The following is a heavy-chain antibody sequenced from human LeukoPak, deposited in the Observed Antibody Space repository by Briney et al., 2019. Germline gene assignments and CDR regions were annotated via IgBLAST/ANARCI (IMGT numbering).Heavy chain of an antibody. CDR2: INHSGST. D-gene: IGHD4-23*01. Sequence: SETLSLTCTVSGGSISSYYWSWIRQPPGKGLEWIGEINHSGSTNYNPSLKSRVIISVDTSKNQFSLKLNSVTAADTAVYCCARVPDYGGNYSRTLNWFDPWGQGTLVTVSS. CDR3: ARVPDYGGNYSRTLNWFDP. CDR1: GGSISSYY. J-gene: IGHJ5*02. V-gene: IGHV4-34*01.